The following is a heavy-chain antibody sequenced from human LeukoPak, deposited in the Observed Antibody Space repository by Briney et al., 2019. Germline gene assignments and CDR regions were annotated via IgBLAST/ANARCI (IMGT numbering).Heavy chain of an antibody. CDR2: MNPNSGNT. CDR1: GYTFTSYD. Sequence: ASVKVSCKASGYTFTSYDINWVRQATGQGLEWMGWMNPNSGNTGYAQKFQGRVTITRSTSISTAYMELSSLRSEDTAVYYCARASVERDWFDPWGQGTLVTVSS. D-gene: IGHD4-23*01. J-gene: IGHJ5*02. V-gene: IGHV1-8*03. CDR3: ARASVERDWFDP.